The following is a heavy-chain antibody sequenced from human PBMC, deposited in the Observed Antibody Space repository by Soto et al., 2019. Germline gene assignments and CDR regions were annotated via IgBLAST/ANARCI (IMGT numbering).Heavy chain of an antibody. V-gene: IGHV3-21*01. Sequence: GGSLRLSCAASGFPFSSYSMNWVRQAPGKGLEWVSSISSSSSYIYYADSVKGRFTISRDNAKNSLYLQMNSLRAEDTAVYYCARDPLIAAADAYWGQGTLVTVSS. CDR3: ARDPLIAAADAY. CDR1: GFPFSSYS. D-gene: IGHD6-13*01. CDR2: ISSSSSYI. J-gene: IGHJ4*02.